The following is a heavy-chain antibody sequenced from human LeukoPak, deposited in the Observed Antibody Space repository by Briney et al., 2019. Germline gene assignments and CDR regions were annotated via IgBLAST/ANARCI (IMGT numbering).Heavy chain of an antibody. CDR2: IYTSGST. Sequence: TSETLSLTCTVSGGSISSYCWSWIRQPPGKGLEWIGYIYTSGSTNYNPSLKSRVTISVDTSKNQFSLKLSSVTAADTAVYYCARHEGGSYAFSNWFDPWGQGTLVTVSS. D-gene: IGHD1-26*01. V-gene: IGHV4-4*09. CDR3: ARHEGGSYAFSNWFDP. CDR1: GGSISSYC. J-gene: IGHJ5*02.